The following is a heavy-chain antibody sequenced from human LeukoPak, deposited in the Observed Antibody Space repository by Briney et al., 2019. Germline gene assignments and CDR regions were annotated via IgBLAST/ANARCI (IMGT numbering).Heavy chain of an antibody. D-gene: IGHD5-12*01. CDR3: ARGWLERPDY. CDR1: GFTFRNYA. Sequence: PGRSLRLSCAASGFTFRNYAMHWVRQAPGKGLEWVAVISYDGTNKYYADSVKGRFTISRDNSKNTMYVQMNSLRAEDTAMYYCARGWLERPDYWGQGTLVTVSS. V-gene: IGHV3-30-3*01. J-gene: IGHJ4*02. CDR2: ISYDGTNK.